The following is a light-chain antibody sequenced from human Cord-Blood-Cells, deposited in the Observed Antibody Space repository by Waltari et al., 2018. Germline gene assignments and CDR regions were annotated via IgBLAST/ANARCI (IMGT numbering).Light chain of an antibody. CDR2: AAS. CDR3: QQSYSTPIT. Sequence: DIQMTQSPSSLSASVGDRLTITCRASQTISSYLNWYQQKPGKAPKLLIYAASSLQSGVPSRFSGSGSGTDFTLTISSLQPEDFATYYWQQSYSTPITFGQGTRLEIK. CDR1: QTISSY. V-gene: IGKV1-39*01. J-gene: IGKJ5*01.